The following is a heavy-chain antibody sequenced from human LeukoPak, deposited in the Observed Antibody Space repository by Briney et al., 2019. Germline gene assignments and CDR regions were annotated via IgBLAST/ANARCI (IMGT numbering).Heavy chain of an antibody. V-gene: IGHV1-8*01. Sequence: ASVKVSCKASGYTFTSYDINWVRQATGQGLEGMGWMNPNSGNTGYAQKFQGRGTMTRNTSISTAYMELSSLRSEDTAVYYCARGPLRKKTWFDPWGQGTLVTVSS. D-gene: IGHD4-17*01. CDR1: GYTFTSYD. CDR3: ARGPLRKKTWFDP. J-gene: IGHJ5*02. CDR2: MNPNSGNT.